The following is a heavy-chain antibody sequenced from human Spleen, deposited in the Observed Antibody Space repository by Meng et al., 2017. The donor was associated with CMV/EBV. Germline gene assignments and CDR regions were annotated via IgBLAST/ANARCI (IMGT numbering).Heavy chain of an antibody. D-gene: IGHD2-2*02. J-gene: IGHJ6*02. CDR1: GFTFSSYW. CDR2: ISGSGGST. Sequence: GGSLRLSCAASGFTFSSYWMSWVRQAPGKGLEWVSAISGSGGSTYYADSVKGRFTISRDNSKNTLYLQMNSLRAEDTAVYYCAKAGTDIVVVPAAIGSYYYYGMDVWGQGTTVTVSS. CDR3: AKAGTDIVVVPAAIGSYYYYGMDV. V-gene: IGHV3-23*01.